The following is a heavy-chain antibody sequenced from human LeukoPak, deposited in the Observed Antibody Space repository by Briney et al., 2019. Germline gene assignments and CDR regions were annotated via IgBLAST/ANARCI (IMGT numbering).Heavy chain of an antibody. V-gene: IGHV1-2*02. D-gene: IGHD6-13*01. CDR1: GYTFIVYY. CDR3: TQSNIAAQGWFDP. Sequence: ASVKVSCKASGYTFIVYYMHWVRQVPGQGLVWMGWINPNSGGTNYAQKFQGRVTMTRDTSISTAYMELSRLRSDDTAVYYCTQSNIAAQGWFDPWGQGTLVTVSS. CDR2: INPNSGGT. J-gene: IGHJ5*02.